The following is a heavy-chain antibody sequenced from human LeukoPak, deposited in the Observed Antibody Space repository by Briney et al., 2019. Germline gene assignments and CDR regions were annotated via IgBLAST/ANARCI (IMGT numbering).Heavy chain of an antibody. Sequence: TSETLSLTCSVSGYSISSGSYYWSWIRQPAGKGLEWIGRIYTSGSTNYNPSLKSRVTISVDTSKNQFSLKLSSVTAADTAVYFCARGPYSYDSSGAFDIWGQGTMVTVSS. CDR1: GYSISSGSYY. CDR2: IYTSGST. J-gene: IGHJ3*02. CDR3: ARGPYSYDSSGAFDI. D-gene: IGHD3-22*01. V-gene: IGHV4-61*02.